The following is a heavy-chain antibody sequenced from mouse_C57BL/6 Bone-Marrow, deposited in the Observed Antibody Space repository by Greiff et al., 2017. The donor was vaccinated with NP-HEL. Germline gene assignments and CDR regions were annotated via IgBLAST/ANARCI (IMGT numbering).Heavy chain of an antibody. D-gene: IGHD2-3*01. CDR3: ARGGYDGYWGYFDY. CDR1: GYSITSGYY. J-gene: IGHJ2*01. Sequence: VQLQQSGPGLVKPSQSLSLTCSVTGYSITSGYYWNWIRQFPGNKLEWMGYISYDGSNNYNPSLKNRISITRDTSKNQFFLKLNSVTTEDTATYYCARGGYDGYWGYFDYWGQGTTLTVSS. V-gene: IGHV3-6*01. CDR2: ISYDGSN.